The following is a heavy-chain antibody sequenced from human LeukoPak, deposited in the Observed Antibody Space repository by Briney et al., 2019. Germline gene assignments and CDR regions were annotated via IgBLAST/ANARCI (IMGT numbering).Heavy chain of an antibody. J-gene: IGHJ2*01. Sequence: GGSLRLSCAASGFTFSSYAMSWVRQAPGKGLEWVSAISGSGGSTYYADSVKGRFTISRDNSKNTLYLQMNSLRAEDTAVYYCAREVRDYDILTGYYMNWYFDLWGRGTLVTVSS. D-gene: IGHD3-9*01. V-gene: IGHV3-23*01. CDR3: AREVRDYDILTGYYMNWYFDL. CDR2: ISGSGGST. CDR1: GFTFSSYA.